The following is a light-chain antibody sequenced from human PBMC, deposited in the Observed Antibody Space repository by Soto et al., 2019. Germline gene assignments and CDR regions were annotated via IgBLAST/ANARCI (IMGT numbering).Light chain of an antibody. V-gene: IGLV2-11*01. CDR3: CSYAGSYSYV. Sequence: QSVLTQPRSVSGSPGQSVAISCTGTSSDVGGYHYVSWYQQHPGKAPKLIIYDVTKRPSGVPDRFSGSSSGNTASLTISGLQAEDEADYFCCSYAGSYSYVFGTGTKVTVL. CDR2: DVT. CDR1: SSDVGGYHY. J-gene: IGLJ1*01.